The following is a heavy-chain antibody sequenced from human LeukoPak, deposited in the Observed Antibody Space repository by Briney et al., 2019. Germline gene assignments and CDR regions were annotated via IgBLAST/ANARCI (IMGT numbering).Heavy chain of an antibody. Sequence: PSETLSLTCTVSGAPIRSSYWSLLRQPPGKGLELVGHIYYTGSTNSNPSLNSRVTVSVDTSKNPFSLKLSSMTAADTAVYYCARLDRSGYEMGGTWFDPWGQGTLVTVSS. CDR2: IYYTGST. J-gene: IGHJ5*02. V-gene: IGHV4-59*08. D-gene: IGHD3-22*01. CDR3: ARLDRSGYEMGGTWFDP. CDR1: GAPIRSSY.